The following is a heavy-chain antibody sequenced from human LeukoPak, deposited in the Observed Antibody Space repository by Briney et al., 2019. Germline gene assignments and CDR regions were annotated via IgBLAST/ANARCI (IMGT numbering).Heavy chain of an antibody. D-gene: IGHD3-22*01. CDR1: GFTFSFYA. Sequence: GGSLRLSCSASGFTFSFYAMGWVRQAPGKGLEYVSAISSNGGNTYYADSVKGRFTISRDNSKNTLYLQMNSPRADDTAVYYCVKGFPHYYDSSGFGAFDVWGQGTIVTVSS. CDR3: VKGFPHYYDSSGFGAFDV. J-gene: IGHJ3*01. CDR2: ISSNGGNT. V-gene: IGHV3-64D*09.